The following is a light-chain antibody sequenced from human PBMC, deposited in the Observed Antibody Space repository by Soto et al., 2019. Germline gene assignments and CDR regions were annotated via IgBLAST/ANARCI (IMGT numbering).Light chain of an antibody. CDR1: SSDVGGYNY. V-gene: IGLV2-14*01. J-gene: IGLJ2*01. CDR2: DVS. Sequence: QSALTQPASVSGSPGQSITISCTGTSSDVGGYNYVSWYQQHPGKDPKLMIYDVSNRPSGVSNRFSGSKSGNTASLTISGLQAEDEADYYCSSYTSSSTYVVFGGGTQLTVL. CDR3: SSYTSSSTYVV.